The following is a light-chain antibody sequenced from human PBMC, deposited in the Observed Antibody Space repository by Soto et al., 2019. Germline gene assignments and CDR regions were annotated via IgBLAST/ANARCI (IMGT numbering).Light chain of an antibody. Sequence: EILLTQSAAMLSLSPGERATLSCRASQSVNNFFALYQQKPGQAPRLLIYDASYRAPGIPARFSGSGSGTDFTLTISSLEAEDSTVYYCQQRGIRPATFCPGTKVDIK. V-gene: IGKV3-11*01. CDR1: QSVNNF. J-gene: IGKJ3*01. CDR3: QQRGIRPAT. CDR2: DAS.